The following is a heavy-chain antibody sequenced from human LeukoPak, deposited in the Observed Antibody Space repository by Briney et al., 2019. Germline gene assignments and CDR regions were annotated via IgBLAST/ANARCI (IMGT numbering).Heavy chain of an antibody. Sequence: EGSLRLSCAASRFTNSSNYRRWVRQAPGKGLEWVSVIYSGGSTYYADSVKGRFTISRDNSKNTLYLQMSSLRAEDTAVYYCAIASRDYGDRTIDYWGQGTLVTVSS. CDR2: IYSGGST. D-gene: IGHD2-21*01. CDR3: AIASRDYGDRTIDY. J-gene: IGHJ4*02. CDR1: RFTNSSNY. V-gene: IGHV3-53*01.